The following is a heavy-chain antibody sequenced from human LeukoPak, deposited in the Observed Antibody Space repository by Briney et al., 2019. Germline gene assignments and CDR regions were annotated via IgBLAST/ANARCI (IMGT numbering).Heavy chain of an antibody. Sequence: PGGSLRLSCAASGFTFSSYAMHWVRQAPGKGLEWVAVISYDGSNKYYADSVKGRFTISRDNSKNTLYLQMNSLRAEDTAVYYCAREAATAGLGAIDYWGQGTLVTVSS. CDR3: AREAATAGLGAIDY. D-gene: IGHD6-25*01. V-gene: IGHV3-30-3*01. CDR1: GFTFSSYA. CDR2: ISYDGSNK. J-gene: IGHJ4*02.